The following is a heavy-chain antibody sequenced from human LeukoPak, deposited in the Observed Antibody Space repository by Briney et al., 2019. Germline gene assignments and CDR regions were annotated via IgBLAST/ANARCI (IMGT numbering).Heavy chain of an antibody. Sequence: GGSLRLSCVASGFTFSNYWMSWVRQAPGKGLEWVANVKPDESEKYYGDSVKGRFTISRDNAKNSLYLQMHSLRVDDTAVYYCVTHEVTVITRSTFDYWGQGTLLTVSS. CDR1: GFTFSNYW. CDR3: VTHEVTVITRSTFDY. J-gene: IGHJ4*02. V-gene: IGHV3-7*01. D-gene: IGHD4-23*01. CDR2: VKPDESEK.